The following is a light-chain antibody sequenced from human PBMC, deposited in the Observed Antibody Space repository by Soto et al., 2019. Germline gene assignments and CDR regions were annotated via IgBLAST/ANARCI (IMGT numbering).Light chain of an antibody. CDR2: GAS. J-gene: IGKJ2*01. CDR3: SQYKNRPPT. V-gene: IGKV3-15*01. CDR1: QSVSSN. Sequence: EIVMTQSPATLSVSPGERATLSCRASQSVSSNLAWYQQKPGQAPRLLIYGASTRATGIPARFSGSGSGTEFPPHLSSPPAGRFSIYYCSQYKNRPPTFCQGNKLEIK.